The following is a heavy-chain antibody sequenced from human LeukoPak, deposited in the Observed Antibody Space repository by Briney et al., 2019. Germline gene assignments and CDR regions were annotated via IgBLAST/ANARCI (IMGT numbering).Heavy chain of an antibody. CDR1: GFAFSNYG. D-gene: IGHD3-22*01. Sequence: PGRSLRLSCSASGFAFSNYGVHWVRQAPGKGLEWVAVIWYDGSYKYYADSVKGRFTISRDNSKNTLYLQMNSLRAEDTAVYYCAREYFYDSSGYSDVFDIWGQGTMVTVSS. CDR2: IWYDGSYK. V-gene: IGHV3-33*01. J-gene: IGHJ3*02. CDR3: AREYFYDSSGYSDVFDI.